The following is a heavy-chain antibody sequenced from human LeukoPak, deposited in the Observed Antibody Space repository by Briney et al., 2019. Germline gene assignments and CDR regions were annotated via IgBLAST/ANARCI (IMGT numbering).Heavy chain of an antibody. Sequence: ASVKVSCKASGGTFSSYAISWVRQAPGQGLEWMGGIIPIFGTANYAQKFQGRVTIIADESTSTAYMELSSLRSEDTAVYYCARGGHFTIFGVPQGWFDPWGQGTLVTVSS. CDR3: ARGGHFTIFGVPQGWFDP. J-gene: IGHJ5*02. CDR2: IIPIFGTA. D-gene: IGHD3-3*01. CDR1: GGTFSSYA. V-gene: IGHV1-69*13.